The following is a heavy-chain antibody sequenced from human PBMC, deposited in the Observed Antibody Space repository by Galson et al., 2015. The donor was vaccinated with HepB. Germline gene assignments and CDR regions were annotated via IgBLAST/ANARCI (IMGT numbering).Heavy chain of an antibody. CDR2: VSYSGLT. V-gene: IGHV4-59*03. Sequence: ETLSLTCTVSGGSIRSDWWSWIRQSPGQGLEWIGHVSYSGLTDYNPSLKSRITTSLDAANNQLALNLSSVTAADTAVYYCARLRGIVVMLDAPPEDSYIDVWGRGTTVAVSS. CDR3: ARLRGIVVMLDAPPEDSYIDV. D-gene: IGHD2-8*01. J-gene: IGHJ6*03. CDR1: GGSIRSDW.